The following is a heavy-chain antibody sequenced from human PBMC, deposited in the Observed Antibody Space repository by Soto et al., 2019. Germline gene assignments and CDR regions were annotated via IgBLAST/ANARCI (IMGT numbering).Heavy chain of an antibody. CDR2: IHNSGTT. V-gene: IGHV4-59*01. J-gene: IGHJ4*02. D-gene: IGHD3-10*01. CDR1: GASINTYY. Sequence: SETLSLTCTVSGASINTYYWAWIRQPPGKGLEWIGYIHNSGTTDYNPSLKSRVTMSVDTSKSQFSLKLSSVTAADTAVYYCARDYGAGSYGIDYWGQGTLVTVSS. CDR3: ARDYGAGSYGIDY.